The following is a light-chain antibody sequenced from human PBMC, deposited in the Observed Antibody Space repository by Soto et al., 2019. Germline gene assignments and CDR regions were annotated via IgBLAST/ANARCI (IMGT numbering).Light chain of an antibody. J-gene: IGLJ2*01. V-gene: IGLV2-8*01. CDR1: SSDVGAYDY. CDR2: EVN. CDR3: SSFAANDIVV. Sequence: QSALTQPPSASGSPGQSVTISCTGTSSDVGAYDYVCWYQQHPGKAPKLMIYEVNKRPSGVPDRFSGSKSGNTASLTVSGLQAGDEADYYCSSFAANDIVVFGGGTKLTAL.